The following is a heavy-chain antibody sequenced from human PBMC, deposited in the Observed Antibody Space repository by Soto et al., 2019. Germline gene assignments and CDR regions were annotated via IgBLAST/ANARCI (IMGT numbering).Heavy chain of an antibody. CDR1: GFTFSSYA. CDR3: ATKGGGGDGDYYYYYGMAV. CDR2: ISYDGSNK. J-gene: IGHJ6*02. D-gene: IGHD2-21*02. V-gene: IGHV3-30-3*01. Sequence: GWSLRLSCAASGFTFSSYAMHWVRQAPGKGLEWVAVISYDGSNKYYADSVKGRFTISRDNSKNTLYLQMNSLRAEDTAVYYCATKGGGGDGDYYYYYGMAVWGQGTTVTVSS.